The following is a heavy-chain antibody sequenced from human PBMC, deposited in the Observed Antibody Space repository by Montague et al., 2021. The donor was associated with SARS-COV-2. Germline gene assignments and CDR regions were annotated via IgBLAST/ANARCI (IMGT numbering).Heavy chain of an antibody. J-gene: IGHJ6*02. CDR2: LFVSGRT. Sequence: TLSLTCSVSGASISSGAYYWSWIRQPAGKGLEWIGRLFVSGRTSYNPSLKSRVTMSVDASENHFSLKVTSVTVADTAVHYCARLAGFHTYFAFDVWGQGTTVAVS. V-gene: IGHV4-61*02. CDR1: GASISSGAYY. D-gene: IGHD6-19*01. CDR3: ARLAGFHTYFAFDV.